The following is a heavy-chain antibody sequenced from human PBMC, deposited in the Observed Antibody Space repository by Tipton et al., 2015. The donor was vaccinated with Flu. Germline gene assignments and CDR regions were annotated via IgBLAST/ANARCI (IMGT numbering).Heavy chain of an antibody. CDR3: ARDLGSSGSFDY. V-gene: IGHV4-39*07. J-gene: IGHJ4*02. Sequence: TLSLTCTVSGGSIRSSSYYWGWIRQPPGKGPEWIGSMLYGGSTYYNPSLESRVTISLDTSKNQFSLKLSSVTAADTAVYYCARDLGSSGSFDYWGQGTLVTVSS. D-gene: IGHD6-13*01. CDR1: GGSIRSSSYY. CDR2: MLYGGST.